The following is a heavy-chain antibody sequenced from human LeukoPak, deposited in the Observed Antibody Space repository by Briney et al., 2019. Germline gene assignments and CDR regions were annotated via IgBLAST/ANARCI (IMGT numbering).Heavy chain of an antibody. D-gene: IGHD1-26*01. CDR3: ATDSGSYYAEYFQH. CDR2: FDPEDGET. J-gene: IGHJ1*01. V-gene: IGHV1-24*01. CDR1: GYTLTELS. Sequence: ASVKVSCKVSGYTLTELSMHLVRQAPGKGLEWIGDFDPEDGETIYAQKFQGRVTMTEDTSTDTAYMELSSLRSEDTAVYYCATDSGSYYAEYFQHWGQGTLVTVSS.